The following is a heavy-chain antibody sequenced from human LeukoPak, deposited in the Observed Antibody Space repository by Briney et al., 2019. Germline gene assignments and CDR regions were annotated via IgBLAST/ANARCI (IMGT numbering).Heavy chain of an antibody. J-gene: IGHJ4*02. V-gene: IGHV3-21*04. D-gene: IGHD6-13*01. CDR3: ARDKSRIVARFDY. CDR1: GLTFTRYT. CDR2: ISSSSSYI. Sequence: GSLRISCAASGLTFTRYTMNWVGQAPGPGLDPVSSISSSSSYIYYADSLKGRFTSSRDNAKNSLHLQMNSVRAEDTALYYCARDKSRIVARFDYWGRGTLVTVSS.